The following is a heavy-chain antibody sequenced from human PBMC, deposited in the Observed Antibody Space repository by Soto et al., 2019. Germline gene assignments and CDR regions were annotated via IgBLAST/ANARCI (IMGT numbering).Heavy chain of an antibody. J-gene: IGHJ5*02. CDR3: ARDPGSGSYYGWFDP. CDR2: IYYSGST. D-gene: IGHD3-10*01. Sequence: QVQLQESGPRLVKPSETLSLTCTVSGGSISRYYWNWIRQPPGKGLEWIGYIYYSGSTNYNPSLKSRVTISVDTSKNQFSLKLSSVTAADTAVYYCARDPGSGSYYGWFDPWGQGTLVTVSS. CDR1: GGSISRYY. V-gene: IGHV4-59*01.